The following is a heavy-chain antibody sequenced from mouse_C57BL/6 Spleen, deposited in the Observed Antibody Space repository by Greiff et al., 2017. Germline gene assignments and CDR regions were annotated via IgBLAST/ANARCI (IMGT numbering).Heavy chain of an antibody. CDR2: IDPEDGDT. V-gene: IGHV14-1*01. CDR3: ARQGYYSNYVGVDY. J-gene: IGHJ4*01. D-gene: IGHD2-5*01. Sequence: VQLQQSGAELVRPGASVKLSCTASGFNIKDYYMHWVKQRPEQGLEWIGRIDPEDGDTEYAPKFQGKATMTADTSSNTAYLQLSSLTSEDTAVYYCARQGYYSNYVGVDYWGQGTSVTVSS. CDR1: GFNIKDYY.